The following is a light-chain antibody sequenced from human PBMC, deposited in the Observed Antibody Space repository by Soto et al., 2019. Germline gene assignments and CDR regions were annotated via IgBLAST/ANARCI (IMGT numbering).Light chain of an antibody. CDR3: SSYTSNSNPYV. J-gene: IGLJ1*01. Sequence: AVTLPASLAGSPGQSITISCTGTSSDVGGYNYVSWYQLHPGKAPKLMISEVTNRPSGVSSRFSGSKSGNTASLTISGLQDDDEADYYCSSYTSNSNPYVFGTGTKVTVL. V-gene: IGLV2-14*01. CDR1: SSDVGGYNY. CDR2: EVT.